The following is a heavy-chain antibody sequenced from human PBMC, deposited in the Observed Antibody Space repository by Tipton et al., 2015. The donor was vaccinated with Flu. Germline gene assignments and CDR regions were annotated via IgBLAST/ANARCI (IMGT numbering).Heavy chain of an antibody. Sequence: TLSLTCTVSGGSLSSYFWSWIRQPAGKGLGWIWRIYYSGTTYYNPPLKSRVTISVDSSKNEFSLTLASLTAADAAVYYCARDLWNDRRAYYYYGVDVWGQGTSVTVSS. V-gene: IGHV4-4*07. CDR1: GGSLSSYF. J-gene: IGHJ6*02. CDR2: IYYSGTT. CDR3: ARDLWNDRRAYYYYGVDV. D-gene: IGHD1-1*01.